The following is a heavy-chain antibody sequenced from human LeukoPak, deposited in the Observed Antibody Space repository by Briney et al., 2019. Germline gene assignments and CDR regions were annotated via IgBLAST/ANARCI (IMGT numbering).Heavy chain of an antibody. D-gene: IGHD4-23*01. CDR2: ISSSGSTI. Sequence: PGGSLRLSCAASGFTFSSYGMHWVRQAPGKGLEWVSYISSSGSTIYYADSVKGRFTISRDNAKNSLYLQMNSLRAEDTAVYYCARDRRLTVARYYYYGMDVWGQGTTVTVSS. V-gene: IGHV3-48*04. CDR1: GFTFSSYG. J-gene: IGHJ6*02. CDR3: ARDRRLTVARYYYYGMDV.